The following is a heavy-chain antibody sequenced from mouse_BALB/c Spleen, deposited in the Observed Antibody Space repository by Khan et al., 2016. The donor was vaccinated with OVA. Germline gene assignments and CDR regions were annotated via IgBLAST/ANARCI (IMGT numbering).Heavy chain of an antibody. D-gene: IGHD3-3*01. J-gene: IGHJ2*01. CDR3: SREEAVYSFDY. CDR1: GYIFTSYW. CDR2: ISPGTDNT. Sequence: QVQLQQSGAELVRPGTSVRLSCKTSGYIFTSYWIHWVKQRYGKGLEWIARISPGTDNTFYNAKFKDKATLTADKSSSTAYLQLISLKSVDAAVFVLSREEAVYSFDYWGQGTTLTVAS. V-gene: IGHV1S132*01.